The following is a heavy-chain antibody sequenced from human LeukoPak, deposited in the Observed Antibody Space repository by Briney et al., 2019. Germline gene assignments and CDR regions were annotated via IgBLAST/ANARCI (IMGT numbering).Heavy chain of an antibody. CDR1: GGSISSYY. D-gene: IGHD1-26*01. CDR2: IYYSGST. V-gene: IGHV4-59*01. Sequence: SETLSLTCTVSGGSISSYYWSWIRQHPGKGLEWIGYIYYSGSTNYNPSLKSRVTISVDTSKNQFSLKLGSVTAADTAVYYCARTVYSGRHAYFQHWGQGTLVTVSS. J-gene: IGHJ1*01. CDR3: ARTVYSGRHAYFQH.